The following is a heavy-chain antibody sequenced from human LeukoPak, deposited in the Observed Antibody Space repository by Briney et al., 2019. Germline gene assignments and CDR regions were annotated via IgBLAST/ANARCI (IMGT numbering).Heavy chain of an antibody. CDR1: GYTFTSYG. D-gene: IGHD1-14*01. CDR3: ARNPHYYYYYYMDV. CDR2: ISAYNGNT. Sequence: ASVKVSCTASGYTFTSYGISWVRQAPGQGLEWMGWISAYNGNTNYAQKLQGRVTMTTDTSTSTAYMELRSLRSDDTAVYYCARNPHYYYYYYMDVWGKGTTVTVSS. J-gene: IGHJ6*03. V-gene: IGHV1-18*01.